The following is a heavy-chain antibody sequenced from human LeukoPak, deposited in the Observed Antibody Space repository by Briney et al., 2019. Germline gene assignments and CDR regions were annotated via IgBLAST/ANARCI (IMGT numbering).Heavy chain of an antibody. CDR3: ARVTGYSSGWNRYYYYYYMDV. J-gene: IGHJ6*03. CDR2: IYYSGST. V-gene: IGHV4-39*07. CDR1: GGSISSSSYY. Sequence: SETLSLTCTVSGGSISSSSYYWGWIRQPPGKGLEWIGSIYYSGSTYYNPSLKSRVTISVDTSKNQFSLKLSSVTAADTAVYYCARVTGYSSGWNRYYYYYYMDVWGKGTTVTISS. D-gene: IGHD6-19*01.